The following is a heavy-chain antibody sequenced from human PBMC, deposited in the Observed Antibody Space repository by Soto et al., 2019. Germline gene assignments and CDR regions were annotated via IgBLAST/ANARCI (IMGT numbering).Heavy chain of an antibody. Sequence: ASVKVSCKASGYTFATYGFSWGRQAPGQGLEWMGWISASNGNTNYAQKLRGRVTMTTDTSTSTAYMELRSLRSDDTAVFYCARSGRSWNLREFDYWGQGTLATVSS. J-gene: IGHJ4*02. D-gene: IGHD6-13*01. CDR3: ARSGRSWNLREFDY. CDR2: ISASNGNT. V-gene: IGHV1-18*01. CDR1: GYTFATYG.